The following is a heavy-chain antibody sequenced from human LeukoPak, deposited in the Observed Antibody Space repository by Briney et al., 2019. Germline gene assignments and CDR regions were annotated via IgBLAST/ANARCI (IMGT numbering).Heavy chain of an antibody. CDR3: ARDNRGSFDH. CDR1: GFTFSNYW. Sequence: PGGSLRLSCAASGFTFSNYWMHWVRQVPGKGLVWVSRINSDGSNTNYADSVKGRFTISRDNAKNTLFLQMNSLRAEDTAVFYCARDNRGSFDHWGQGTLVTVSS. J-gene: IGHJ4*02. CDR2: INSDGSNT. D-gene: IGHD3-16*01. V-gene: IGHV3-74*01.